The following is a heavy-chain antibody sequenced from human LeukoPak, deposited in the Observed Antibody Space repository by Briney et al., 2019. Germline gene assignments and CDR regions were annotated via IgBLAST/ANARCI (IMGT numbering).Heavy chain of an antibody. D-gene: IGHD3-16*02. V-gene: IGHV3-53*01. CDR1: GFTVSSNY. CDR2: IYSGGST. CDR3: ARDALMITFGGVIVRDY. Sequence: GGSLRLSCAASGFTVSSNYMSWVRQAPGKGLEWVSVIYSGGSTYYADSVKGRFTISKDNSKNTLYLQMNSLRAEDTAVYYCARDALMITFGGVIVRDYWGQGTLVTVSS. J-gene: IGHJ4*02.